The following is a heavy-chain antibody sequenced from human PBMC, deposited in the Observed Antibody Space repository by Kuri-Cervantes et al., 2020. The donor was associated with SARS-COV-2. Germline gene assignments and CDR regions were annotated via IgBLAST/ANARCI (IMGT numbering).Heavy chain of an antibody. V-gene: IGHV3-74*01. Sequence: GGSLRLSCAASGFTFSTYWMNWVHQAPGKGLMWVSRIDYDGNRPGYADSVNGRFTISRDNAKNTLYLEMNSLRVEDTAVYYCVCMAGIVQEPAAIDLDIWGRGTMVTVSS. CDR3: VCMAGIVQEPAAIDLDI. D-gene: IGHD2-2*01. J-gene: IGHJ3*02. CDR1: GFTFSTYW. CDR2: IDYDGNRP.